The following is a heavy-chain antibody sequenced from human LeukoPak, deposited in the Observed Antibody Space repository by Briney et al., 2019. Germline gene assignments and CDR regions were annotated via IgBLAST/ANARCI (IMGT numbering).Heavy chain of an antibody. Sequence: SETLSLTCAVYGGSFSGYYWSWIRLPPGKGLEWIGEINHSGSTNYNPSPKSRVTISVDTSKNQFSLKLSSVTAADTAVYYCARGLNKYCSGGSCYSGSWGQGTLVTVSS. D-gene: IGHD2-15*01. CDR3: ARGLNKYCSGGSCYSGS. J-gene: IGHJ4*02. V-gene: IGHV4-34*01. CDR1: GGSFSGYY. CDR2: INHSGST.